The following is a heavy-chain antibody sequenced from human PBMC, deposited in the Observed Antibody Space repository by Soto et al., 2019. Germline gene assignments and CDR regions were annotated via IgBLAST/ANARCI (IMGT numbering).Heavy chain of an antibody. V-gene: IGHV3-23*01. CDR2: ISGSGGST. CDR3: AGGGYDWGYYYYGMDV. CDR1: GFTFSSYA. Sequence: GGSLRLSCAASGFTFSSYAMSWVRQAPGKGLEWVSAISGSGGSTYYADSVKGRFTISRDNSKNTLYLQMNSLRAEDTAVYYCAGGGYDWGYYYYGMDVWGQGTKVTVSS. J-gene: IGHJ6*02. D-gene: IGHD5-12*01.